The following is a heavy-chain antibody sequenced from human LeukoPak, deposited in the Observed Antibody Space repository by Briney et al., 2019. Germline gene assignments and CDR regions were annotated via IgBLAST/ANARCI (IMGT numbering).Heavy chain of an antibody. CDR2: IDGDGRIA. D-gene: IGHD1/OR15-1a*01. CDR1: GFTFSSYW. Sequence: QAGGSLRLSCAASGFTFSSYWMHWVRHVPGQGLVWVSHIDGDGRIAHYGDSVKGRFTISRDNAKNTVYLQMDSLRAEDTAVYYCAKDIRYNWNSRYYYGMDVWGQGTTVTVSS. J-gene: IGHJ6*02. CDR3: AKDIRYNWNSRYYYGMDV. V-gene: IGHV3-74*01.